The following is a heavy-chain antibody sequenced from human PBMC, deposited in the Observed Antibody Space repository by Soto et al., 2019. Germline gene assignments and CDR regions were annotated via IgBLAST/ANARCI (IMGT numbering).Heavy chain of an antibody. CDR1: GGSISSYY. CDR2: IYYSGST. CDR3: ARVGGGAFDI. Sequence: QVQLQESGPGLVKPSETLSLTCTVSGGSISSYYWSWIRQPPGKGLEWIGYIYYSGSTNYNPSLKSRVTTSSDTSKNQFSLRLRSVTAADTAVYYCARVGGGAFDIWGQGTMVTVSS. J-gene: IGHJ3*02. V-gene: IGHV4-59*01. D-gene: IGHD3-16*01.